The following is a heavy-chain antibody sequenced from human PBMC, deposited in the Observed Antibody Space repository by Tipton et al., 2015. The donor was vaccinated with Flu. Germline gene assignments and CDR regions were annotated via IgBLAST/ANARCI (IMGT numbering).Heavy chain of an antibody. Sequence: GLVKPSETLSLTCAVYGGSFSGHYWTWIRQPPRKGLEWIGEINHGGTTNYNVSLKSRVTISVDASKNQFSLKLSSVTAADTAVYHCARGSAYANTYFDSWGRGTLVTVSS. CDR1: GGSFSGHY. CDR3: ARGSAYANTYFDS. V-gene: IGHV4-34*01. CDR2: INHGGTT. J-gene: IGHJ4*02. D-gene: IGHD5-12*01.